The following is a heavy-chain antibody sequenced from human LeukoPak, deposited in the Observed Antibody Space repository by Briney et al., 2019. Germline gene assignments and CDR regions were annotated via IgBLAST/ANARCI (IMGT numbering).Heavy chain of an antibody. CDR3: ARGATYYYDSSGTRWFDP. CDR2: IYYSGST. CDR1: GGSISGYY. Sequence: PSETLSLTCTVSGGSISGYYWSWIRQPPGKGLEWIGYIYYSGSTYYTPSLKSRFTISVDTSKNQVSLKMSTVTAADTAVYYCARGATYYYDSSGTRWFDPWGQGTLVTVSS. D-gene: IGHD3-22*01. J-gene: IGHJ5*02. V-gene: IGHV4-59*01.